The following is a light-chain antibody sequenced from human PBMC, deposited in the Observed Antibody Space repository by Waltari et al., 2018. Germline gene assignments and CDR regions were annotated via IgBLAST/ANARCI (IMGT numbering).Light chain of an antibody. V-gene: IGKV3-20*01. J-gene: IGKJ4*01. CDR1: QSVR. CDR3: QQFDRSPPVT. Sequence: DIVLTQSPGTLSLSPGERATLSCRASQSVRLAWYQHKPGQAPRLLIHAASKRATGIPDRFSGSGSGTDFTLTISRLEPEDFAVYYCQQFDRSPPVTFGGGTKVEIK. CDR2: AAS.